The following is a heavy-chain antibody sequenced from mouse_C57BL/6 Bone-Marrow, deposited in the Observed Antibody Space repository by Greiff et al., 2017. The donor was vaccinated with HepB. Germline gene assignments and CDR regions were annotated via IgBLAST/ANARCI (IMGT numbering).Heavy chain of an antibody. Sequence: VQLQQPGAELVMPGASVKLSCKASGYTFTSYWMDWVKQRPGQGLEWIGNIYPSDSETHYNQKFKDKATLTVDKSSRTAYMQLSSLTSEDSAVYYCARTEITTVVGSYWGQGTTLTVSS. CDR1: GYTFTSYW. J-gene: IGHJ2*01. D-gene: IGHD1-1*01. CDR2: IYPSDSET. V-gene: IGHV1-61*01. CDR3: ARTEITTVVGSY.